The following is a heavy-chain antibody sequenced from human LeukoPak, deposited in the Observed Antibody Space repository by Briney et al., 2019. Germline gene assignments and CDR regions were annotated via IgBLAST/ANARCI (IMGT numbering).Heavy chain of an antibody. D-gene: IGHD3-22*01. CDR3: ARDLDTSGYYQFDY. Sequence: QPGGSLRLSCAASGLTFSPYAMTSVRQAPGKGLEWVSAISGVGGGTFYADSVKGRFTISRDNARNSLYLQMNSLRAEDTAVYYCARDLDTSGYYQFDYWGQGTLVTVSS. V-gene: IGHV3-23*01. CDR2: ISGVGGGT. CDR1: GLTFSPYA. J-gene: IGHJ4*02.